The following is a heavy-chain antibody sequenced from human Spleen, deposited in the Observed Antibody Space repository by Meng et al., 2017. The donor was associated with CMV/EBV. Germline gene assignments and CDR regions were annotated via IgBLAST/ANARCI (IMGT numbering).Heavy chain of an antibody. CDR2: ISNSESTI. CDR1: QFTFYDYY. V-gene: IGHV3-11*01. J-gene: IGHJ4*02. D-gene: IGHD6-19*01. Sequence: GGSLRLSCAASQFTFYDYYMSWIRQAPGKGLEWVSSISNSESTIYYADSVKGRFTISRDNAKSSLFLQMNSLRAEDTAVYYCAKVSSGWSEYYFDHWGQGTLVTVSS. CDR3: AKVSSGWSEYYFDH.